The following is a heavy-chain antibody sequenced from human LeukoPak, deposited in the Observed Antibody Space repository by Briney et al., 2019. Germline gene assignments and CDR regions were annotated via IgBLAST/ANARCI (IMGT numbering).Heavy chain of an antibody. J-gene: IGHJ4*02. CDR2: ISGSGGST. D-gene: IGHD3-10*01. Sequence: GGSLRLSCAASGFTFSSYAMNWVRQAPGKGLEWVSAISGSGGSTYYADSVKGRFTISRDNSKNTLYLQMNSLRAEDTAVYYCAKPGAHGSGSYTENWGQGTLVTVSS. CDR3: AKPGAHGSGSYTEN. V-gene: IGHV3-23*01. CDR1: GFTFSSYA.